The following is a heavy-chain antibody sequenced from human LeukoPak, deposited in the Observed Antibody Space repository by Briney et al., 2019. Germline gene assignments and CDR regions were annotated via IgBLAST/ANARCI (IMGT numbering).Heavy chain of an antibody. CDR2: VYYGGST. CDR3: ARRGIRGYSAFDNLDF. D-gene: IGHD5-12*01. Sequence: SETLSLTCAVSGASINDFYWTWIRQPPGKGLEWIGYVYYGGSTNYNPSLKSRVSMSVDTSKNQFSLTLTSVTAADTAFYYCARRGIRGYSAFDNLDFWGLGTHVTVSS. V-gene: IGHV4-59*01. J-gene: IGHJ4*02. CDR1: GASINDFY.